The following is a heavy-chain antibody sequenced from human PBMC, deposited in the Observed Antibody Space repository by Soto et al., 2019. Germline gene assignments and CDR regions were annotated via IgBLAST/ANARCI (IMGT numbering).Heavy chain of an antibody. D-gene: IGHD3-10*01. CDR3: AKDRGRFYYFDY. CDR1: GFTFGSYA. CDR2: ISGSGGST. V-gene: IGHV3-23*01. J-gene: IGHJ4*02. Sequence: EVQLLESGGGLVQPGGSLRLSCAASGFTFGSYAMSWVRQAPGKGLEWVSAISGSGGSTYYADSVKGRFTISRDNSKNTLYLQMNSLRAEDTAVYYCAKDRGRFYYFDYWGQGTLVTVSS.